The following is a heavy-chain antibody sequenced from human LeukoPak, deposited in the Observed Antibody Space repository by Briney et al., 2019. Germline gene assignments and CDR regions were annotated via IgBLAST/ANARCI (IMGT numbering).Heavy chain of an antibody. CDR2: INPNSGDT. D-gene: IGHD7-27*01. CDR3: ARDLSSTSNWELDY. J-gene: IGHJ4*02. CDR1: GYTFTGYF. V-gene: IGHV1-2*06. Sequence: GASVKVSCKASGYTFTGYFMHWVRQAPGQRLEWMGRINPNSGDTNYAQTLQGRVTMTRDTSISTVYMELSRPRSDDTAVYYCARDLSSTSNWELDYWGQGTLVTVSS.